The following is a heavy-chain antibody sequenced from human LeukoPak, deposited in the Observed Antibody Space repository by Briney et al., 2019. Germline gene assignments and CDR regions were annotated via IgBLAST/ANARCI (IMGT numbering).Heavy chain of an antibody. V-gene: IGHV5-51*01. CDR1: GYSFSSYW. CDR2: IYPGDSDT. J-gene: IGHJ4*02. Sequence: GESLRISCKGSGYSFSSYWIGWVRQMPGKGLEWMGLIYPGDSDTRYSPSFQGQVTISADKSISTAYLQWSSLKASDTAMYYCARRDDSKAFDYWGQGTLVTVSS. CDR3: ARRDDSKAFDY. D-gene: IGHD3-22*01.